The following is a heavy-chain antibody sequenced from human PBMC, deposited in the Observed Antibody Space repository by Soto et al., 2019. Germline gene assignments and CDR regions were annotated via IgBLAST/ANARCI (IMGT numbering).Heavy chain of an antibody. CDR3: ARDMEPAYYYDSSGYSY. D-gene: IGHD3-22*01. Sequence: PGGSLRLSCAASGFTFSSYWMSWVRQAPGKRLEWVANIKQDGSEKYYVDSVKGRFTISRDNAKNSLYLQMNSLRAEDTAVYYCARDMEPAYYYDSSGYSYWGQGTLVTVSS. CDR2: IKQDGSEK. V-gene: IGHV3-7*05. CDR1: GFTFSSYW. J-gene: IGHJ4*02.